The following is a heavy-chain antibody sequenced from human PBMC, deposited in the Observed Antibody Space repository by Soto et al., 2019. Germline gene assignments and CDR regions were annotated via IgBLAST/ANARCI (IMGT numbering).Heavy chain of an antibody. V-gene: IGHV4-34*01. J-gene: IGHJ5*02. CDR2: INHSGST. CDR1: GGSFSGYY. CDR3: ARALKLTYYYGSGSAYNWFDP. Sequence: PSETLSLTCAVYGGSFSGYYWSWIRQPPGKGLEWIGEINHSGSTNYNPSLKSRVTISVDTSKNQFSLKLSSVTAADTAVYYCARALKLTYYYGSGSAYNWFDPWGQGTLVTVSS. D-gene: IGHD3-10*01.